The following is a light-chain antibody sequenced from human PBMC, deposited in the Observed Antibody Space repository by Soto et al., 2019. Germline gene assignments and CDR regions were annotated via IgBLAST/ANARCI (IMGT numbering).Light chain of an antibody. CDR2: GAS. CDR1: QIFTSNS. V-gene: IGKV3-20*01. Sequence: EIVLTQSACTLSLSPGERATLSCRASQIFTSNSLAWYQQKPGQAPRLLVYGASSRATGISDRFSGSGSGTDFTLTISRLEPEDFAVYYCQHYVSPPITLGQGTRL. CDR3: QHYVSPPIT. J-gene: IGKJ5*01.